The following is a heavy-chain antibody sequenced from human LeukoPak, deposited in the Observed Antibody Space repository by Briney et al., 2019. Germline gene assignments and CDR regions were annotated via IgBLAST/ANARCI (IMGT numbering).Heavy chain of an antibody. CDR2: ISYDGSNK. Sequence: GGSLRLSCAASGFTFSSYAMHWVRQAPGKGLEWVAVISYDGSNKYYADSVKGRFTISRDNSKNTLYLQMNRLRAVDTAVYYCARGYSGYDLSDYWGQGTLVTVSS. CDR1: GFTFSSYA. J-gene: IGHJ4*02. V-gene: IGHV3-30*04. CDR3: ARGYSGYDLSDY. D-gene: IGHD5-12*01.